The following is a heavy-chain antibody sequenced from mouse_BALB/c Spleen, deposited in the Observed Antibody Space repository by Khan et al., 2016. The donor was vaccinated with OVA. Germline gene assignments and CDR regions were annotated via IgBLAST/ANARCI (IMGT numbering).Heavy chain of an antibody. V-gene: IGHV1-84*02. CDR1: GYISTDYY. CDR3: ARGNYYGSTSWFGY. Sequence: QVQLQQSGPELVNPGASVKISCKASGYISTDYYINWVKQKPGQGLEWIGWIYPGSGNTNYNEDFKGKATLTVDTSSSTANMQLSSLTSDDTAVYFCARGNYYGSTSWFGYWGQGTLVTVST. D-gene: IGHD1-1*01. J-gene: IGHJ3*01. CDR2: IYPGSGNT.